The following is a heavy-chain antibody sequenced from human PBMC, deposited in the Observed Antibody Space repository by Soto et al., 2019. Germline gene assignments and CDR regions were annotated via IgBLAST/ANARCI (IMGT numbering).Heavy chain of an antibody. CDR1: GYTFTGYY. J-gene: IGHJ4*02. D-gene: IGHD7-27*01. Sequence: ASVKVSCKASGYTFTGYYMHWVRQAPGQGLEWMGGINPNSGGTNYAQQFQGWVTMTRDTSISTAYMELSRLRSDDTAVYYCARGPPQELGSFDYWGQGTLVTVSS. CDR2: INPNSGGT. V-gene: IGHV1-2*04. CDR3: ARGPPQELGSFDY.